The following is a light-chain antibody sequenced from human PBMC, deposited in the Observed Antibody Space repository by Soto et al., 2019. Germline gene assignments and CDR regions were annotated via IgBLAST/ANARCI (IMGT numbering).Light chain of an antibody. CDR1: SSNIGSNT. V-gene: IGLV1-44*01. J-gene: IGLJ3*02. CDR2: SNN. Sequence: QSALTQPPSASGTPGQRVTISCSGSSSNIGSNTVNWYQQLPGTAPTLLIYSNNQRPSGVPDRFSGSKSGTSASLAISGLQAEDEADYYCAAWDDSLSGPVFGGGTKLTVL. CDR3: AAWDDSLSGPV.